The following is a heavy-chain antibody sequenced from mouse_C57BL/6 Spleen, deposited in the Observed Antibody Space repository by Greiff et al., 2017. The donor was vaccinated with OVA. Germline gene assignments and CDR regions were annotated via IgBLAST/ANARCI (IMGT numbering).Heavy chain of an antibody. CDR3: ARDYFDY. CDR1: GYTFTDYY. CDR2: INPNNGGT. Sequence: VQLQQSGPELVKPGASVKKSCKASGYTFTDYYMNWVKQSHGKSLEWIGDINPNNGGTSYNQKFKGKATLTVDKSSSTAYMELRSLTSEDSAVYYCARDYFDYWGQGTTLTVSS. J-gene: IGHJ2*01. V-gene: IGHV1-26*01.